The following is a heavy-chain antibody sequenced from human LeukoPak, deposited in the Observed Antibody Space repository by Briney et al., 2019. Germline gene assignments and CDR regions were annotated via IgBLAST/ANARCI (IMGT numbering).Heavy chain of an antibody. CDR2: IYYSGST. CDR3: ARHPGDYYFDY. Sequence: SETLSLTCTVSGGSISSYYVSWIRQPPGKGLEWIGSIYYSGSTYYNPSLKSRVSISEDTSKNQFSLKLSSVTAADTAVYYCARHPGDYYFDYWGQGTLVTVSS. J-gene: IGHJ4*02. D-gene: IGHD2-21*02. V-gene: IGHV4-59*05. CDR1: GGSISSYY.